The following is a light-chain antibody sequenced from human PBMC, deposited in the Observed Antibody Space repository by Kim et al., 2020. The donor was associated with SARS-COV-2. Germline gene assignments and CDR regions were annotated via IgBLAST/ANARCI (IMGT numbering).Light chain of an antibody. CDR1: HSFGGS. Sequence: DFQVTQSPSTLSASVGDKVVITCRASHSFGGSLAWYQQKPGKAPKLLIYQASILDDGVPSRFSGSRSGTEFTLTISSLQSDDFATYFCQEYTSFSRTFGQGTKVDIK. CDR3: QEYTSFSRT. J-gene: IGKJ1*01. CDR2: QAS. V-gene: IGKV1-5*03.